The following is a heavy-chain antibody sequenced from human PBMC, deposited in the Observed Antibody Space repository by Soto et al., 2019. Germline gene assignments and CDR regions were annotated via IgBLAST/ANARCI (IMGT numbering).Heavy chain of an antibody. CDR1: GGSFSGYY. Sequence: PSETLSLTCAVYGGSFSGYYWSWIRQPPGKGLEWIGEINHSGSTNYNPSLKSRVTISVDTSKNQFSLKLSSVTAADTAVYYCARSGPQYNVLRYFDWLFRSDYFDYWGQGTLVTVSS. CDR3: ARSGPQYNVLRYFDWLFRSDYFDY. V-gene: IGHV4-34*01. J-gene: IGHJ4*02. CDR2: INHSGST. D-gene: IGHD3-9*01.